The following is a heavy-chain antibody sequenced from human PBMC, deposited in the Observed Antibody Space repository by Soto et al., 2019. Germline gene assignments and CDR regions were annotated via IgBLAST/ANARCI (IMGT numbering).Heavy chain of an antibody. D-gene: IGHD6-13*01. J-gene: IGHJ4*02. CDR3: ARDLSGGSWYRPLDY. V-gene: IGHV3-7*01. CDR2: IKQDGSEK. Sequence: GGSLRLSCAASGFTFSSYWMSWVRQAPGKGLEWVANIKQDGSEKYYVDSVKGRFTISRDNAKNSLYLQMNSLRAEDTAVYYCARDLSGGSWYRPLDYWGQGTLVTVSS. CDR1: GFTFSSYW.